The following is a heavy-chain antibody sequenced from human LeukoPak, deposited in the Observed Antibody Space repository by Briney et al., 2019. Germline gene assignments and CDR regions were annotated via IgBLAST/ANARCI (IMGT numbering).Heavy chain of an antibody. CDR3: ARDTWNDVFDY. D-gene: IGHD1-1*01. Sequence: GGSLRLSCAASGFTVSSNYMSWVRRAPGKGLEWVSVIYSGGSTYYADSVKGRFTISRDNSKNTLYLQMNSLRAEDTAVYYCARDTWNDVFDYWGQGTLVTVSS. J-gene: IGHJ4*02. CDR2: IYSGGST. V-gene: IGHV3-66*01. CDR1: GFTVSSNY.